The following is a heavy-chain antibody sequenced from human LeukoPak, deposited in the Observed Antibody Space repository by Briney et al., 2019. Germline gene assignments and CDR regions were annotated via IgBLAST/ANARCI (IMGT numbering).Heavy chain of an antibody. Sequence: GGSLRLSCAASGFTFSTFAMIWVRQPPGKGVEGVSSIFPSGGEIHYADSVKGRFTISRDNSKNTLYMRMNSLRTEDTAVYYCATDLTGGRTNTGRYFDYWGQGTLVTVSS. V-gene: IGHV3-23*01. CDR3: ATDLTGGRTNTGRYFDY. J-gene: IGHJ4*02. D-gene: IGHD1-14*01. CDR1: GFTFSTFA. CDR2: IFPSGGEI.